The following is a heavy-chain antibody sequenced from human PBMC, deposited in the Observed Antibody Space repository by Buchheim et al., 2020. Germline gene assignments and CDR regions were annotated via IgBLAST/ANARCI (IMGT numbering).Heavy chain of an antibody. CDR1: GYTFTGYY. CDR3: ARDLEYYDSSGYYYSGFDY. J-gene: IGHJ4*02. D-gene: IGHD3-22*01. CDR2: INPNSGGT. Sequence: QVQLVQSGAEVKKPGASVKVSCKASGYTFTGYYMHWVRQAPGQGLEWMGWINPNSGGTNYAQKFQARFPMTRDTPISPAYMELSRLRSDDTAVYYCARDLEYYDSSGYYYSGFDYWGQGTL. V-gene: IGHV1-2*02.